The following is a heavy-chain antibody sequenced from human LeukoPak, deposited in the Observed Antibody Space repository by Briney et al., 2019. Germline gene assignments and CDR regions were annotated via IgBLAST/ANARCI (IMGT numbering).Heavy chain of an antibody. CDR3: ARDIIGAARQGNWFDP. V-gene: IGHV1-69*13. D-gene: IGHD6-13*01. J-gene: IGHJ5*02. CDR2: IIPIFGTA. Sequence: SVKVSCKASGYTFSNYGISWVRQAPGQGLEWMGGIIPIFGTANYAQKFQGRVTITADESTSTAYMELSSLRSEDTAVYYCARDIIGAARQGNWFDPWGQGTLVTVSS. CDR1: GYTFSNYG.